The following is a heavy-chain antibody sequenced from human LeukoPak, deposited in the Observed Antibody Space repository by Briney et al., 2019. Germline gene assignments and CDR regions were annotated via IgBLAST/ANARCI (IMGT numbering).Heavy chain of an antibody. D-gene: IGHD4-17*01. V-gene: IGHV4-34*01. Sequence: SETLSLTCAVYGGSFSGYYWSWIRQPPGKGLEWIGEINHSGSTNYNPSLKSRVTISVDTSKNQFSLKLSSVTAADTAVYYCARGSHYGDYGYYYYGMDVWGQGTTVTVSS. CDR2: INHSGST. J-gene: IGHJ6*02. CDR3: ARGSHYGDYGYYYYGMDV. CDR1: GGSFSGYY.